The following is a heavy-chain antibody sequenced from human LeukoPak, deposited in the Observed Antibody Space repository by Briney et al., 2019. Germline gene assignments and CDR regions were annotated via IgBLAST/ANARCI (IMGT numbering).Heavy chain of an antibody. CDR2: IYYSGST. D-gene: IGHD1-20*01. Sequence: GSLRLSCAASGFTFSDYYMSWIRQPPGKGLEWIGSIYYSGSTYYNPSLKSRVTISVDMSKNQFTLKLSSVTAADTAVYYCARHVLTGNADVWGKGTTVTVSS. J-gene: IGHJ6*04. V-gene: IGHV4-39*01. CDR1: GFTFSDYY. CDR3: ARHVLTGNADV.